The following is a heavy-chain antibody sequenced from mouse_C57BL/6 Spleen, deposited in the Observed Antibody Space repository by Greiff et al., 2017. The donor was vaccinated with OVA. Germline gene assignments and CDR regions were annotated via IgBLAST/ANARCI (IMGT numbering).Heavy chain of an antibody. Sequence: VQRVESGAELVKPGASVKISCKASGYAFSSYWMNWVKQRPGTGLEWIGRIYPGDGDTEYNGKFKGKATLTADKSSSTAYMQISSLTSEDSAVYFCARSYYSNYDFDYWGQGTTLTVSS. CDR3: ARSYYSNYDFDY. V-gene: IGHV1-80*01. CDR2: IYPGDGDT. J-gene: IGHJ2*01. CDR1: GYAFSSYW. D-gene: IGHD2-5*01.